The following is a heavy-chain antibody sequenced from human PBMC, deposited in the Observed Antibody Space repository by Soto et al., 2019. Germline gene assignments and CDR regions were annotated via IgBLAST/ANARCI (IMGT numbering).Heavy chain of an antibody. V-gene: IGHV4-34*01. CDR1: GGSFSGYY. CDR3: ARGSDSGYDRGWFDP. J-gene: IGHJ5*02. CDR2: INHSGST. D-gene: IGHD5-12*01. Sequence: SETLSLTCAVYGGSFSGYYWSWIRQPPGKGLEWIGEINHSGSTNYNPSLKSRVTISVDRSKNQFSLKLSSVTAADTAVYYCARGSDSGYDRGWFDPWGQGTLVTVSS.